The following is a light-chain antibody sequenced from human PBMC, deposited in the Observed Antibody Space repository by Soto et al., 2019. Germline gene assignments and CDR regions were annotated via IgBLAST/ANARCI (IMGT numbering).Light chain of an antibody. Sequence: DIQMTQSPSTLSASVGDRVTITCRASQSISSWLAWYQQKPGKATTLLIYDASSWESGVPSRFSGRGSVTEFTLTISSLQPDDFATYYCKQYNSYSRGVGQGTKVEI. CDR3: KQYNSYSRG. V-gene: IGKV1-5*01. CDR2: DAS. J-gene: IGKJ1*01. CDR1: QSISSW.